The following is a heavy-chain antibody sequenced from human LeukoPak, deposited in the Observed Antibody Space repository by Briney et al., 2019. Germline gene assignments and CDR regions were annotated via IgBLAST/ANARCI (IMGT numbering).Heavy chain of an antibody. Sequence: GGSLRLSCAASGFTFSSYGMHWVRQAPGKGLEGVAVISYDGSNKYYADSVKGRFTISRDNSKNTLYLQMNSLRAEDTAVYYCAKGHYFDWLSGIDYWGQGTLVTVSS. D-gene: IGHD3-9*01. CDR2: ISYDGSNK. CDR3: AKGHYFDWLSGIDY. V-gene: IGHV3-30*18. CDR1: GFTFSSYG. J-gene: IGHJ4*02.